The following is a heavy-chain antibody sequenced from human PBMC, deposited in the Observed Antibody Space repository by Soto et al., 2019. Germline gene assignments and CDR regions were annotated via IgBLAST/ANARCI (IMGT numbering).Heavy chain of an antibody. Sequence: GASVKVSCKASGGTFSSYAISWVRQAPGQGLEWMGRIIPIFGTTNYAQKFQGRGKITADESTSTAYIEQSSLRSEDTAVYYCARAQRYCSGGSCYSVEDYYYGMDVWGQGTTVTVSS. CDR1: GGTFSSYA. D-gene: IGHD2-15*01. CDR3: ARAQRYCSGGSCYSVEDYYYGMDV. J-gene: IGHJ6*02. CDR2: IIPIFGTT. V-gene: IGHV1-69*13.